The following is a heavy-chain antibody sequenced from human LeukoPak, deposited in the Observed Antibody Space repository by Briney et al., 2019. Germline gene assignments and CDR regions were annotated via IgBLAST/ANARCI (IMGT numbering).Heavy chain of an antibody. V-gene: IGHV4-34*01. Sequence: PSETLSLTCAVYGGSFSGYYWSWTRQPPGKGLEWIGEVNHSGSTNYNPSLKSRVTISVDTSKNQFSLKLSSVTAADTAVYYCARGRRIAAAARLDPWGQGTLVTVSS. J-gene: IGHJ5*02. CDR2: VNHSGST. CDR1: GGSFSGYY. CDR3: ARGRRIAAAARLDP. D-gene: IGHD6-13*01.